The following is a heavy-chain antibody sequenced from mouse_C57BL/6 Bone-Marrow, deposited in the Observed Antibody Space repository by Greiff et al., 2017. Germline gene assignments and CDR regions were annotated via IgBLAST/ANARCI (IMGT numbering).Heavy chain of an antibody. V-gene: IGHV14-2*01. CDR2: IDPEDGDT. D-gene: IGHD1-1*01. CDR1: GFNIKDYY. J-gene: IGHJ1*03. Sequence: DVKLQESGAELVKPGASVKLSCTASGFNIKDYYMHWVKQRTEQGLEWIGRIDPEDGDTKYAPKFQGKATITADTSSNTAYLQLSRLTSEDTAVXYCAGQNATVVGNWNFGVWGTGTTVTVSS. CDR3: AGQNATVVGNWNFGV.